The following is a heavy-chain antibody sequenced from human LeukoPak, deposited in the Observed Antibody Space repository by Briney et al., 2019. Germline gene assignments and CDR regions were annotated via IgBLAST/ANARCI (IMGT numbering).Heavy chain of an antibody. CDR1: GGSISNGDYY. J-gene: IGHJ5*02. D-gene: IGHD4-23*01. CDR3: ARGSGNA. Sequence: SETLSLTCTVSGGSISNGDYYWGWIRQPPGKGLEWIGSIYYSGSTYYNPSLKSRVAMSVDTSKNQFSLKLSSVTAADTAVYYCARGSGNAWGQGTLVTVSS. CDR2: IYYSGST. V-gene: IGHV4-39*07.